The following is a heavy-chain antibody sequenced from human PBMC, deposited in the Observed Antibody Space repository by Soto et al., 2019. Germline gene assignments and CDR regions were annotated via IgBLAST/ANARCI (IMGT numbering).Heavy chain of an antibody. CDR2: ISGYTNKT. CDR3: ARDGITGSTAWFDP. J-gene: IGHJ5*02. D-gene: IGHD1-7*01. Sequence: QVQMVQSAGELKKPGAAVKVSCRTSGYTFNSFGVSWLRQAPGQGLEWMAWISGYTNKTNYAEKFQGRLTLTTDTSTSTAYMELRSLRLDDTAVYYCARDGITGSTAWFDPWDQGTLVTVSS. V-gene: IGHV1-18*01. CDR1: GYTFNSFG.